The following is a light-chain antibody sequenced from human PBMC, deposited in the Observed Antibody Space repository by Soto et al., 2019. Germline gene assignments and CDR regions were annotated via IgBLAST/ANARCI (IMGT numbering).Light chain of an antibody. CDR1: QVVRDNY. V-gene: IGKV3-20*01. Sequence: IVLTHSPGTLSLSPGERAALSGSAIQVVRDNYLAWYQQKPGRPPTFLIYGASKRVFGISDRFSGSGYGTDFTLTISRLEPEDFAVYYCQQYNNWPPWTFGQGTKVDIK. CDR3: QQYNNWPPWT. CDR2: GAS. J-gene: IGKJ1*01.